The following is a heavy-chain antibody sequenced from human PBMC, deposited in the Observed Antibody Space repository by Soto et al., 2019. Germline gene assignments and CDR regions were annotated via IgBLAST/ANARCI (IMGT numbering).Heavy chain of an antibody. CDR1: GGTFSSYA. CDR2: IIPIFGTA. D-gene: IGHD2-8*01. CDR3: ARDRPNCTNGVCLGYYYYYGMDV. J-gene: IGHJ6*02. Sequence: GASVKVSCKASGGTFSSYAISWVRQAPGQGLEWMGGIIPIFGTANYAQKFQGRVTITADESTSTAYMELSSLRSEDTAVYYCARDRPNCTNGVCLGYYYYYGMDVWGPGTTVTVSS. V-gene: IGHV1-69*13.